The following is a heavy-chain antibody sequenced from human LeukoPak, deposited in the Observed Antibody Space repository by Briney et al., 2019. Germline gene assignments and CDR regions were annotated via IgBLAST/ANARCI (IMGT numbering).Heavy chain of an antibody. CDR3: ARAWNFDY. Sequence: GESLKISRKGPGYSFTNYWIAWVRQMPGRGLEWMVIINPSDSDTRYSPSFQGQVTISADKSISTAYLQWSSLKASDSAMYYCARAWNFDYWGQGTLVTVSS. V-gene: IGHV5-51*01. CDR1: GYSFTNYW. CDR2: INPSDSDT. D-gene: IGHD1-1*01. J-gene: IGHJ4*02.